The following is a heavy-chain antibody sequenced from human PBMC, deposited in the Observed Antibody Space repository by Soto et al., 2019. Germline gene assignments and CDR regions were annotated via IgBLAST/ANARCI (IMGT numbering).Heavy chain of an antibody. J-gene: IGHJ4*02. D-gene: IGHD3-22*01. CDR2: ISTYNGNT. CDR1: GYSFITYG. Sequence: QVQLVQSGAEVKKPGASVKVSCKVSGYSFITYGVSWVRQAPGQGLDWMGWISTYNGNTKYAERLQGRVHMTTDTTTSTAYMELRSLRSDDTAVYYCARGPTDYHDNIGNYFLDYWGQGTLVTVSS. V-gene: IGHV1-18*01. CDR3: ARGPTDYHDNIGNYFLDY.